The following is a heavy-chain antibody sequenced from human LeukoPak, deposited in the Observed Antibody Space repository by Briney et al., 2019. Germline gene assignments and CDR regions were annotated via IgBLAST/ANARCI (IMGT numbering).Heavy chain of an antibody. CDR3: ARAEDSGWFDP. CDR1: GGSISSYY. D-gene: IGHD1-14*01. CDR2: IYYSGST. Sequence: SETLSLTCTVSGGSISSYYWSWIRQPPGKGLEWIGYIYYSGSTNYNPSLKSQVTISVDTPKNQFSLKLSSVTAADTAVYYCARAEDSGWFDPWGQGTLVTVSS. J-gene: IGHJ5*02. V-gene: IGHV4-59*01.